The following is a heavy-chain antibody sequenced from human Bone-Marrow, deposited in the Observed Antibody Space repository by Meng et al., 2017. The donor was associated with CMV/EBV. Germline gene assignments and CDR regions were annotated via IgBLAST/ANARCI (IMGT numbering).Heavy chain of an antibody. Sequence: SVKVSCKASGGTFSSYAISWVRQAPGQGLEWMGGSIPIFGTANYAQKFQGRVTITTDESTSTAYMELSSLRSEDTAVYYCASAHLPPIEAPDAYYFDYWGQGTLVTVSS. CDR2: SIPIFGTA. CDR3: ASAHLPPIEAPDAYYFDY. J-gene: IGHJ4*02. CDR1: GGTFSSYA. V-gene: IGHV1-69*05.